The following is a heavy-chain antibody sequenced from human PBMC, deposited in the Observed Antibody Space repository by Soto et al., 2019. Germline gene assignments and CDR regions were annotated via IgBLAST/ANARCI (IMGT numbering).Heavy chain of an antibody. D-gene: IGHD5-12*01. V-gene: IGHV1-18*01. J-gene: IGHJ6*02. CDR3: AREGVAPYYYYGMDV. CDR1: GYTFTRSG. Sequence: ASVKVSCKASGYTFTRSGISWVRQAPGQGPEWMGWISSYNGDTNYAQTFQGRVTMTTDTPTSTAYMELRSLRSDDTAVYYCAREGVAPYYYYGMDVCGQGTPVTVSS. CDR2: ISSYNGDT.